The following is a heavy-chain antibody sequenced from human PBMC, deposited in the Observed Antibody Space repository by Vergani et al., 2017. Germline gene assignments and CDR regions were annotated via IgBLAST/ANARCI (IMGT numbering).Heavy chain of an antibody. CDR2: IWYDGSNK. CDR1: GFTFSSYG. V-gene: IGHV3-33*01. Sequence: QVQLVESGGGVVQPGRSLRLSCAASGFTFSSYGMHWVRQAPGKGLEWVAVIWYDGSNKYYADSVKGRFTISRDISKNTLYLQMNSLRAEDTAVYYCAREQLGWYFDYWGQGTLVTVSS. J-gene: IGHJ4*02. D-gene: IGHD6-6*01. CDR3: AREQLGWYFDY.